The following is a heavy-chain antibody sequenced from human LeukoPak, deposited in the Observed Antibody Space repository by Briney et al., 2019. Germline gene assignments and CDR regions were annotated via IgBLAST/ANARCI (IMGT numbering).Heavy chain of an antibody. CDR1: GYTFTSYG. J-gene: IGHJ6*03. CDR2: ISAYNGNT. V-gene: IGHV1-18*01. CDR3: ARAIRGSLTRPRMDV. Sequence: GASVKVSCKASGYTFTSYGISWVRQAPGQGLEWMGWISAYNGNTNNAQKLQGRVTMTTDTSTRTAYMELSSLRSEDTAVYYCARAIRGSLTRPRMDVWGKGTTVTVSS. D-gene: IGHD1-26*01.